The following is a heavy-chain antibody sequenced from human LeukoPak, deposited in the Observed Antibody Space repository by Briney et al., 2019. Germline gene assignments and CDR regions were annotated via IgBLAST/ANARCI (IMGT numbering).Heavy chain of an antibody. J-gene: IGHJ4*02. CDR3: ASYPRYVSTPPFDH. CDR2: INPNTGDT. V-gene: IGHV1-2*02. CDR1: GYTFTAYY. D-gene: IGHD2-15*01. Sequence: GASVKVSCKASGYTFTAYYMHWVRQAPGQGLEWMGWINPNTGDTNYAQKFQGRVTMTRDTTISTAYLELSRLTSDDTAVYYCASYPRYVSTPPFDHWGQGTLVTVSS.